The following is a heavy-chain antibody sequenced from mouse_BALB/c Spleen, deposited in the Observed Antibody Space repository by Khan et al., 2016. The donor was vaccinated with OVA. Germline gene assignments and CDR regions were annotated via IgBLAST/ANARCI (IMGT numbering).Heavy chain of an antibody. CDR1: GYSITSDYA. Sequence: EVQLQESGPGLVKHSQSLSLTCTVTGYSITSDYAWNWIRQFPGNKLEWMGYISYSGSTSYNPSLKSRISITRDTSKNQFFLQLNSVTTEDTATYYCARSDYYGYYFDYWGHGTTLTVSS. J-gene: IGHJ2*01. CDR2: ISYSGST. CDR3: ARSDYYGYYFDY. V-gene: IGHV3-2*02. D-gene: IGHD1-1*01.